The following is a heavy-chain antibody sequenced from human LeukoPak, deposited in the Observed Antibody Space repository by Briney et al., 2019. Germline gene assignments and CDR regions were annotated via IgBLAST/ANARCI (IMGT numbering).Heavy chain of an antibody. Sequence: GSLRLSCAASGFIVSSNYMSWIRQPPGKGLEWIGEINHSGSTNYNPSLKSRVTISVDTSKNQFSLKLSSVTAADTAVYYCARGGGIVVVPAAMGYAFDIWGQGTMVTVSS. J-gene: IGHJ3*02. V-gene: IGHV4-34*01. CDR1: GFIVSSNY. CDR2: INHSGST. CDR3: ARGGGIVVVPAAMGYAFDI. D-gene: IGHD2-2*01.